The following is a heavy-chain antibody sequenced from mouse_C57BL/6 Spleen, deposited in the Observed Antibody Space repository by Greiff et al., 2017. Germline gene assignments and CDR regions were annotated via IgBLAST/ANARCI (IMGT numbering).Heavy chain of an antibody. V-gene: IGHV1-15*01. Sequence: QVHVKQSGAELVRPGASVTLSCKASGYTFTDYEMHWVKQTPVHGLEWIGAIDPETGGTAYNQKFKGKAILTADKSSSTAYMELRSLPSEDSAVYYCTRYYYGNSYAMDYWGQGTSVTVSS. CDR2: IDPETGGT. D-gene: IGHD2-1*01. J-gene: IGHJ4*01. CDR1: GYTFTDYE. CDR3: TRYYYGNSYAMDY.